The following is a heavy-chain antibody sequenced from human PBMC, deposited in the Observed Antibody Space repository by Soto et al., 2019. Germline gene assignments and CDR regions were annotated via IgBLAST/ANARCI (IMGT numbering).Heavy chain of an antibody. J-gene: IGHJ4*02. Sequence: GGSLIRACAASGFTFSSYSRQGVRQAPRKGLARVAGISYDGSNKYYTDSLKCRFTISRDDSKNTLYLQMNSLRAEATAVHYSAKMVTAMVTYGYWGQGYMDTV. CDR2: ISYDGSNK. V-gene: IGHV3-30*18. CDR3: AKMVTAMVTYGY. D-gene: IGHD5-18*01. CDR1: GFTFSSYS.